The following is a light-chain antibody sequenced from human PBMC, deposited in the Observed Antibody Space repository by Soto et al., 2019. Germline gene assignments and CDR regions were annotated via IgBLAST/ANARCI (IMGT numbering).Light chain of an antibody. CDR3: SSYAGATNLV. J-gene: IGLJ2*01. V-gene: IGLV2-8*01. CDR1: SSDVGAYNS. CDR2: EVN. Sequence: QSALTQPPSASGSPGQSVTISCTGTSSDVGAYNSVSWYQHYPGKAPKLLIYEVNKRPSGVPDRFSGSKSGNTASLPVSGLQAEDEADYYCSSYAGATNLVFGGGTKLTVL.